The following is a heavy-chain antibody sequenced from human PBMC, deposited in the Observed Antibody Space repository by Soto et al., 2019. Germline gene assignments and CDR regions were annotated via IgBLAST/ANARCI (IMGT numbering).Heavy chain of an antibody. D-gene: IGHD4-17*01. V-gene: IGHV3-23*01. CDR1: GFTLRTYG. J-gene: IGHJ4*02. Sequence: GGSLRLSCAASGFTLRTYGMTWVRQAPGKGLEWVSTISASGGSAFYADSVKGRFTISRDNSQNTLYLQMNNLRAEDTALFYCAKDQKLSPVDYGDYGNDYWGQGTLVTVSS. CDR2: ISASGGSA. CDR3: AKDQKLSPVDYGDYGNDY.